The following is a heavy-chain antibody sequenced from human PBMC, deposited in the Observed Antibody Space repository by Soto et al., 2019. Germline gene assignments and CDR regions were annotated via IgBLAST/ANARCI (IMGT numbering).Heavy chain of an antibody. D-gene: IGHD3-22*01. J-gene: IGHJ5*02. V-gene: IGHV4-30-2*01. CDR2: IYHSGST. CDR1: GGSISSGGYS. CDR3: ARGSEGYYNRSGYYISWCDP. Sequence: SETLSLTCAVSGGSISSGGYSWSWIRQPPGKGLEWIGYIYHSGSTYYNPSLKSRVTISVDRSKNQFSLKLSSVTAADTAVYYCARGSEGYYNRSGYYISWCDPWGTGPLVTASS.